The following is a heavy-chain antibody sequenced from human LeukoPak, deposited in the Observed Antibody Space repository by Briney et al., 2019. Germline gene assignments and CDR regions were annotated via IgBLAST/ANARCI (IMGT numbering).Heavy chain of an antibody. CDR2: INPHSGDT. J-gene: IGHJ4*02. CDR1: GYTFTDYF. Sequence: ASVTVSCKASGYTFTDYFMHWVRQAPGQGLEGMGWINPHSGDTKYAQKFQARVTMTRDTSISTAYMELDRLRSDDTAVYFCAAGRWLRSGSDYWGQGTLVTVSS. D-gene: IGHD5-12*01. CDR3: AAGRWLRSGSDY. V-gene: IGHV1-2*02.